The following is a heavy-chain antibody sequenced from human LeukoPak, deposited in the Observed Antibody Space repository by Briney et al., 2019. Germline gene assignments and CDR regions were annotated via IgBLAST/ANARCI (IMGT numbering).Heavy chain of an antibody. CDR2: ISYDGSNK. CDR3: ARDRFELLRSYSYGMDV. V-gene: IGHV3-30-3*01. CDR1: GITFSSYA. D-gene: IGHD1-26*01. J-gene: IGHJ6*02. Sequence: GGSLRLSCAASGITFSSYAMHWVRQAPGKGLEWVAVISYDGSNKYYADSVKGRFTISRDNSKNTLYLQMNSLRAEDTAVYYCARDRFELLRSYSYGMDVWGQGTTVTVSS.